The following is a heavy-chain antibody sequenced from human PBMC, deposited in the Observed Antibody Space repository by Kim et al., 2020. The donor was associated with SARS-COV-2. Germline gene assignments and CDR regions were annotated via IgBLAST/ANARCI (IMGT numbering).Heavy chain of an antibody. CDR1: GFTFSSYA. V-gene: IGHV3-23*01. CDR3: ATNYYDSSGYYGGIDY. J-gene: IGHJ4*02. Sequence: GGSLRLSCAASGFTFSSYAMSWVRQAPGKGLEWVSAISGSGGSTYYADSVKGRFTISRDNSKNTLYLQMNSLRAEDTAVYYCATNYYDSSGYYGGIDYWGQGTLVTVSS. CDR2: ISGSGGST. D-gene: IGHD3-22*01.